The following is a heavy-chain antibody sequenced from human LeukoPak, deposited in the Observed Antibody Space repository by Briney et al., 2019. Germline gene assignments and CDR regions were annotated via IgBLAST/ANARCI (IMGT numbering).Heavy chain of an antibody. D-gene: IGHD3-22*01. V-gene: IGHV3-9*01. J-gene: IGHJ4*02. CDR1: GFTFDDYA. CDR3: AKDYYYDSSGSPNYFDY. CDR2: ISWNSGSI. Sequence: GGSLRLSCAASGFTFDDYAMHWVRQAPGKGLEWVSGISWNSGSIGYADSVKGRFTISRDNAKNSLYLQMNSLRAEDTALYYCAKDYYYDSSGSPNYFDYWGQGTLVTVSS.